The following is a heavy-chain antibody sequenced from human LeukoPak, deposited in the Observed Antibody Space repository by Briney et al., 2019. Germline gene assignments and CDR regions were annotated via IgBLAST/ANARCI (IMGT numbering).Heavy chain of an antibody. Sequence: GGPLRLSCAASGFTLSRHWMGWVRQAPGKGLEWVANINQGGSEKYYVDSVKGRCTISRDNDENSLYLQINSVRDEDTPVYYCKDVDGYNNGWYDYWGQGTLVTVSS. CDR3: KDVDGYNNGWYDY. J-gene: IGHJ4*02. V-gene: IGHV3-7*05. CDR1: GFTLSRHW. CDR2: INQGGSEK. D-gene: IGHD6-19*01.